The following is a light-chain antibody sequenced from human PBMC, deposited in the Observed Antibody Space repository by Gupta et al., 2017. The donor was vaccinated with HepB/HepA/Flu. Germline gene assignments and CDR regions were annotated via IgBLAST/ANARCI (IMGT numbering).Light chain of an antibody. CDR3: AAWDDSMGGRV. Sequence: QSVLTQPPSASGPPGQRVTISCSGGSSNIGSNPVNWYQQFTGTAPKVLIYGSVKRHSGVPERFSGSKYGTSASVATSGLQAEEEADYYCAAWDDSMGGRVFGGGTKLTVL. J-gene: IGLJ2*01. CDR1: SSNIGSNP. CDR2: GSV. V-gene: IGLV1-44*01.